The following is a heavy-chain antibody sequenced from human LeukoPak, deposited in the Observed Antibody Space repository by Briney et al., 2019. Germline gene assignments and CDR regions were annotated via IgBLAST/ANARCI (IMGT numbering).Heavy chain of an antibody. CDR3: ARERLTTVRGVPLHYYGMDV. D-gene: IGHD3-10*01. J-gene: IGHJ6*02. CDR1: GDSVSSDSAA. Sequence: SQTLSLTCAISGDSVSSDSAAWNWIRQSPSRGLEWLGRTYYRSKWYDDYAVSVKSRQTITPDTSQNRVSLQLSSVTPEDMAVYYCARERLTTVRGVPLHYYGMDVWGQGTTVTVSS. CDR2: TYYRSKWYD. V-gene: IGHV6-1*01.